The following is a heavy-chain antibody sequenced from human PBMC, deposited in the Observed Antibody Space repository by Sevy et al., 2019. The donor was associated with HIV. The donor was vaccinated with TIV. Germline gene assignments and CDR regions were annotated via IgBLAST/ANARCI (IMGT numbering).Heavy chain of an antibody. V-gene: IGHV5-51*01. CDR3: ARQGTAFIATIDFDY. CDR1: GYSFTSYW. J-gene: IGHJ4*02. CDR2: IYPGDSDT. Sequence: GESLKISCKGSGYSFTSYWIGWVRQMPGKGLEWMGIIYPGDSDTRYSPSFQGQVTISADKSISTAYLQWSSLKASDTAIYYCARQGTAFIATIDFDYWGQGTLVTVSS. D-gene: IGHD6-13*01.